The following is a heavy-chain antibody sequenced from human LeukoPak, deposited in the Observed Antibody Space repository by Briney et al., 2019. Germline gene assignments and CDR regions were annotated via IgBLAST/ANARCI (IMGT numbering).Heavy chain of an antibody. V-gene: IGHV4-39*07. J-gene: IGHJ2*01. Sequence: SETLSLTCTVSGGSISSSSYYWGWIRQPPGKGLEWIRSIYYSGSTYYNPSLKSRVTILLDTSKNQCSLKLTSVSAADTAVYYCARLKLGAYFDLWGRGTLVTVSS. CDR2: IYYSGST. CDR1: GGSISSSSYY. D-gene: IGHD3-16*01. CDR3: ARLKLGAYFDL.